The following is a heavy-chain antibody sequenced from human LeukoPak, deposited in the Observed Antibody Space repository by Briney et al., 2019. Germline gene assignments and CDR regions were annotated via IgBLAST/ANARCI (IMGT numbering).Heavy chain of an antibody. CDR2: IYYSGST. D-gene: IGHD3-10*01. V-gene: IGHV4-59*01. CDR1: GDSLSSYY. CDR3: SRGWPHGSGSTDGDY. J-gene: IGHJ4*02. Sequence: SETLSLTRSVSGDSLSSYYWSWIPDPPGKGLECGGDIYYSGSTNHNPPLQSRVTISADTSKNQFSLKLSSVTAADTAVYYCSRGWPHGSGSTDGDYWGQGTLVTVSS.